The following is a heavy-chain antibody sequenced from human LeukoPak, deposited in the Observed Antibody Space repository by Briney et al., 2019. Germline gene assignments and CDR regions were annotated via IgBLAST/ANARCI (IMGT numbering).Heavy chain of an antibody. CDR1: GFTFSDYY. CDR3: ARDDYDYVWGSYRWKYYFDY. V-gene: IGHV3-11*01. Sequence: GGSLRPSCAVSGFTFSDYYMSWIRQAPGKGPEWVSSISSSSATIYYADSVKGRFTISRDNARNSLYLQMNSLRAEDTAVYYCARDDYDYVWGSYRWKYYFDYWGQGTLVTVSS. D-gene: IGHD3-16*02. CDR2: ISSSSATI. J-gene: IGHJ4*02.